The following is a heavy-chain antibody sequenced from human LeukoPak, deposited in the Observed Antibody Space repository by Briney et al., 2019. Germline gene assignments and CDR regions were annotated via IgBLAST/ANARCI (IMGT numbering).Heavy chain of an antibody. CDR3: TSSSPVYCSSTSCYAQRGNFGY. CDR2: IRSKAYGGTT. CDR1: GFTFGDYA. D-gene: IGHD2-2*01. J-gene: IGHJ4*02. V-gene: IGHV3-49*03. Sequence: GSLRLSCTASGFTFGDYAMSWFHQAPGKGLEWVGFIRSKAYGGTTEYAASVKGRFTISRDDSRSIAYLQMNSLKTEDTAVYYCTSSSPVYCSSTSCYAQRGNFGYWGQGTLVTVSS.